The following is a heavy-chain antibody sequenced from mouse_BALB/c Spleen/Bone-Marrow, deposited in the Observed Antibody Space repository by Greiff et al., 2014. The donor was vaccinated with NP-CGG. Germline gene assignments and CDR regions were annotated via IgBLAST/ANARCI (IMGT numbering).Heavy chain of an antibody. J-gene: IGHJ2*01. CDR1: GFNIKDTY. D-gene: IGHD2-4*01. Sequence: VQLVESGAELVKPGASVKLSCTASGFNIKDTYMHWVKQRPEKGLEWIGWIDPANVNSKYDPNFQGKATITADTSSNTAYLQLSSLTSEDTAVYYCARDYDYFFDYWGQGTTLTVSS. V-gene: IGHV14-3*02. CDR3: ARDYDYFFDY. CDR2: IDPANVNS.